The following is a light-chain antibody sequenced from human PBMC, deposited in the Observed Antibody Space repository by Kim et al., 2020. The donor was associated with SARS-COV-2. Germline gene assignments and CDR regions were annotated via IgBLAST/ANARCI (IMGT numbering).Light chain of an antibody. CDR3: HQSYSTPPYT. CDR1: QSISSY. Sequence: DIQMTQSPSSLSASVGDRVTITCRASQSISSYLNWYQQKPGKAPKLLIYAASSLQSGVPSRFSGSGSGTDFTLTISSLQPEDFATYYCHQSYSTPPYTCGQGTRLEI. CDR2: AAS. J-gene: IGKJ2*01. V-gene: IGKV1-39*01.